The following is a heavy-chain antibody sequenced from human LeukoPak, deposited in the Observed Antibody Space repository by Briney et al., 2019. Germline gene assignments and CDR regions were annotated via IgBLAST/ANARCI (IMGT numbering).Heavy chain of an antibody. D-gene: IGHD2-2*01. CDR2: ISGSGGST. CDR3: AKLISSTSCCNW. J-gene: IGHJ4*02. V-gene: IGHV3-23*01. Sequence: GGSLRLSCAASGFTFSSYAMTWVRQAPGKGLEWVSTISGSGGSTYYADSVKGRFTISRDNSKNTLYLQMNSLRAEDTAVYYCAKLISSTSCCNWWGQGTWSPSPQ. CDR1: GFTFSSYA.